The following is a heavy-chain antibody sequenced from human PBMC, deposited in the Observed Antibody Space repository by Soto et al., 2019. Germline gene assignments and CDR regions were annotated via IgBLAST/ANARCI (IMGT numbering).Heavy chain of an antibody. V-gene: IGHV4-59*01. D-gene: IGHD2-15*01. CDR3: ARVGGVAARTFDY. Sequence: SETLSLTCTVSGGSISPFYWSWVRQPPGKGLEWIGYLYYSGNTNYNPSLKSRVTISVAXXXXXVXLXLXXXTAAXTAVYYCARVGGVAARTFDYWGQGTVVTVSS. CDR2: LYYSGNT. J-gene: IGHJ4*02. CDR1: GGSISPFY.